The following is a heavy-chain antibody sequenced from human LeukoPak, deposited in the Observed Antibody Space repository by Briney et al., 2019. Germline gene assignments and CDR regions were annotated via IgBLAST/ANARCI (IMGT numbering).Heavy chain of an antibody. Sequence: PGGSLRLSCTTPKFNFHNYGLTWVRQAPGKELEWFSSIGGSGGSTYYADSVKGRFTISRDNSKNTLYLQMNSLRAEDTAVYYCAKDKGAQRGGSYWRVDYWGQGTLVTVSS. CDR1: KFNFHNYG. CDR3: AKDKGAQRGGSYWRVDY. V-gene: IGHV3-23*01. D-gene: IGHD1-26*01. J-gene: IGHJ4*02. CDR2: IGGSGGST.